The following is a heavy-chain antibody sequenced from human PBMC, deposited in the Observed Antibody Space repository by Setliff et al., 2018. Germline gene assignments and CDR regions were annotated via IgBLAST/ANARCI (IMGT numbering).Heavy chain of an antibody. V-gene: IGHV4-59*01. Sequence: PSETLSLTCTASGDSISSYYWSWIRQPPGKGLEWIGYIYYSGSTNYNPSLKSRVTMSVATFENHFSLKLNSLTAADTAVYYCARVTSWGLDLRFDPWGQGILVTVSS. J-gene: IGHJ5*02. CDR3: ARVTSWGLDLRFDP. CDR2: IYYSGST. CDR1: GDSISSYY. D-gene: IGHD7-27*01.